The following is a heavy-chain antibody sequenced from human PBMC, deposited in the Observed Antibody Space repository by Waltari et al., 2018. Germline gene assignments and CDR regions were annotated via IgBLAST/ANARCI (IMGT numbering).Heavy chain of an antibody. Sequence: QVQLQESGPGLVKPSETLSLPPTVSGGSISSYYWSWIRQPAGKGLEWIGRIYTSGSTTYNPALKSRVTMSVDTSKNQFSLKLSSVTAADTAVYYCARGRGKVQLERGYYYYYMDVWGKGTTVTISS. CDR3: ARGRGKVQLERGYYYYYMDV. CDR1: GGSISSYY. CDR2: IYTSGST. D-gene: IGHD1-1*01. V-gene: IGHV4-4*07. J-gene: IGHJ6*03.